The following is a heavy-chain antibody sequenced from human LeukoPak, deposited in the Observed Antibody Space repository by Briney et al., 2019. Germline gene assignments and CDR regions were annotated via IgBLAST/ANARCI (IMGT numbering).Heavy chain of an antibody. CDR1: GFTFSSYW. D-gene: IGHD3-22*01. Sequence: PGGSLRLSCAASGFTFSSYWMHWVRQAPGKGLVWVSRINTDGSSTSYADSVKGRFTISRDNARNTLYLQMNSLRAEDTAVYYCARARVPYYYDSPDYWGQGTLVTVSP. CDR2: INTDGSST. J-gene: IGHJ4*02. CDR3: ARARVPYYYDSPDY. V-gene: IGHV3-74*01.